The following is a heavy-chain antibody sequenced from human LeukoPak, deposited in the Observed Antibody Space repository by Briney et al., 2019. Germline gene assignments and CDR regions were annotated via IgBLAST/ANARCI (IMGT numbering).Heavy chain of an antibody. V-gene: IGHV3-23*01. Sequence: GGSLGLSCAASGFTFSSYAMSWVRQAPGKGLEWVSAISGSGGSTYYADSVKGRFTISRDNSKNTLYLQMNSLRAEDTAVYYCAKGLAKVVTDLNFDYWGQGTLVTVSS. CDR1: GFTFSSYA. CDR3: AKGLAKVVTDLNFDY. D-gene: IGHD4-23*01. CDR2: ISGSGGST. J-gene: IGHJ4*02.